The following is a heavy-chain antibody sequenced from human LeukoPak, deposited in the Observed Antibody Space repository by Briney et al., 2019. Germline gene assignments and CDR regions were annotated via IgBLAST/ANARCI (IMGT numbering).Heavy chain of an antibody. CDR2: ISGSGGST. Sequence: GGSLRLSCAASGFTFSSYAMNWVRQAPGKGLEWVSAISGSGGSTYYADSVKGRFTISRDNSKNTLYLQMNSLRAEDTAVYYCATTRYYYNSSGYSNFDYWGQGTLVTVSS. D-gene: IGHD3-22*01. CDR3: ATTRYYYNSSGYSNFDY. CDR1: GFTFSSYA. V-gene: IGHV3-23*01. J-gene: IGHJ4*02.